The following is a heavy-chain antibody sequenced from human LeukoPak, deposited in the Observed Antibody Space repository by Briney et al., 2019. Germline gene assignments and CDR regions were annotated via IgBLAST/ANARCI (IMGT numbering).Heavy chain of an antibody. CDR1: GFTFSDHY. CDR2: VHHSGGT. Sequence: GSLRLSCAASGFTFSDHYMDWVRQPPGKGLEWIGQVHHSGGTSYNPSLRSRVTISIDKSENQFSLKLNSVTAADTAVYYCARHGGHYQSDDWGQGTLVTVSS. V-gene: IGHV4-34*01. D-gene: IGHD2-21*01. CDR3: ARHGGHYQSDD. J-gene: IGHJ4*02.